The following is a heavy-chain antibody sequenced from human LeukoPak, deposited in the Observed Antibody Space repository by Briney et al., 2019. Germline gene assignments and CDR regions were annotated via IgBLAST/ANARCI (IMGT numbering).Heavy chain of an antibody. CDR3: ARDLVLRYFDWLFGYYYYGMDV. D-gene: IGHD3-9*01. CDR1: GGSFSGYY. CDR2: INHSGST. V-gene: IGHV4-34*01. Sequence: PSETLSLTCAVYGGSFSGYYWSWIRQPPGKGLEWIGEINHSGSTNYNPSLKSRVTISVDTSKNQFSLKLSSVTAADTAVYYCARDLVLRYFDWLFGYYYYGMDVWGQGTTVTVSS. J-gene: IGHJ6*02.